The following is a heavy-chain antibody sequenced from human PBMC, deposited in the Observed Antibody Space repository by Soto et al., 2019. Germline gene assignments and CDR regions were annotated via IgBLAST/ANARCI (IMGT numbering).Heavy chain of an antibody. V-gene: IGHV4-61*01. CDR1: GGSVSRDSSY. J-gene: IGHJ4*02. D-gene: IGHD3-10*01. CDR2: FSFSGSI. CDR3: AGDSGYLDRLNX. Sequence: AETLSLTCTVSGGSVSRDSSYWSWIRQPPGKGLEGIGFFSFSGSIKYNPSLNSGVTLSVDTSKNQFSLKLRSLTAADTAVYYCAGDSGYLDRLNXWGQVTLFTVSX.